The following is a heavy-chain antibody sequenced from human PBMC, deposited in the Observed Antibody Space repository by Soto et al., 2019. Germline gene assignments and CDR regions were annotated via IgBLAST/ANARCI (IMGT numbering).Heavy chain of an antibody. CDR2: SYYSGST. Sequence: SETLSLTCAVSGGSISSAAHAWSWIRQPPGKGLEWIGYSYYSGSTYHNPSLKSRVTISVDTSKNQCSLKMWSVTAADTAVYYCARAPWGTRYGMDVWGQGTAVTVSS. D-gene: IGHD7-27*01. J-gene: IGHJ6*02. CDR1: GGSISSAAHA. CDR3: ARAPWGTRYGMDV. V-gene: IGHV4-30-2*01.